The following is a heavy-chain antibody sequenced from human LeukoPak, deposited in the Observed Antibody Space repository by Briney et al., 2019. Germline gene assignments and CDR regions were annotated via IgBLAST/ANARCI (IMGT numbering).Heavy chain of an antibody. Sequence: ASVKVSCKASGYTLTSYGISWVRQAPGQGLEWMGWISAYNGNTNYAQKLQGRVTMTTDTSTSTAYMELRSLRSDDTAVYYCARDGNCSSTTCYLYYYYMDVWGKGTTVTVSS. CDR1: GYTLTSYG. D-gene: IGHD2-2*01. V-gene: IGHV1-18*01. CDR3: ARDGNCSSTTCYLYYYYMDV. J-gene: IGHJ6*03. CDR2: ISAYNGNT.